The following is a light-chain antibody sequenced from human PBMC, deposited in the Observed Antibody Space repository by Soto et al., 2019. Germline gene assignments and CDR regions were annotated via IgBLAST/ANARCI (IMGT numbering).Light chain of an antibody. CDR3: QHYNRHSAHA. Sequence: DIQMTQSPSTLSASIGDRVTITCRASQTIINWLAWYQQKPGKPPRLLIYDASRSQTGVPSRFSGIGSGTEFTLTITSLQADDVATYYCQHYNRHSAHAFGGGSKVDLK. V-gene: IGKV1-5*01. J-gene: IGKJ4*01. CDR1: QTIINW. CDR2: DAS.